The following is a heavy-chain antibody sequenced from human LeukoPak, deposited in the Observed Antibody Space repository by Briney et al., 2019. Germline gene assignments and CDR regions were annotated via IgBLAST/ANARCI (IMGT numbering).Heavy chain of an antibody. Sequence: SETLSLTCAVSGASISGSGYYWGWIRQPPGKGLEWIGEINHSGTTDYNPSLQSRVTISLDTSKNQFSLEVTSVTAADTAVYYCARVRLPPYYYYFYYMDAWGTGTTVTVSS. V-gene: IGHV4-39*07. D-gene: IGHD5-18*01. CDR2: INHSGTT. CDR3: ARVRLPPYYYYFYYMDA. J-gene: IGHJ6*03. CDR1: GASISGSGYY.